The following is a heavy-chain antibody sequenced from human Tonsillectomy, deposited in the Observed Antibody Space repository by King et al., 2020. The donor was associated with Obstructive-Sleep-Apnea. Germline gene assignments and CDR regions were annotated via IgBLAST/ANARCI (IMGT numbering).Heavy chain of an antibody. J-gene: IGHJ4*02. Sequence: VQLQESGPGLVKPSETLSLTCTVSGGSTSSYYWSWIRQPPGKGLEWIGYIYYSVNTKSNPSLKSRVTISLDTSKNQFSLKLNSMTAADTAVYFCARGAVTTFLRLQNYFDYWGQGTLVTVSS. CDR2: IYYSVNT. CDR3: ARGAVTTFLRLQNYFDY. D-gene: IGHD4-17*01. V-gene: IGHV4-59*08. CDR1: GGSTSSYY.